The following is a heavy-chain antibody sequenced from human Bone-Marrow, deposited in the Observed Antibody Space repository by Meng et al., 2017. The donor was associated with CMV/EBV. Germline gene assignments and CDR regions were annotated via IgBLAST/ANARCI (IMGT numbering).Heavy chain of an antibody. J-gene: IGHJ5*02. CDR1: TVTSEY. CDR3: ARALRCSSTSCYHGFDP. CDR2: INPSGGST. D-gene: IGHD2-2*01. Sequence: TVTSEYMHWVRQAAGQGLEWMGIINPSGGSTSYAKKFKGRVTMTRDTSTSTVYMELSSLRSEDTAVYYCARALRCSSTSCYHGFDPWGQGTLVTVSS. V-gene: IGHV1-46*01.